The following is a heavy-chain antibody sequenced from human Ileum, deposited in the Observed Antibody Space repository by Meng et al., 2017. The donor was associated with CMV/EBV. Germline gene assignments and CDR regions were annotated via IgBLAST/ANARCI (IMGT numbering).Heavy chain of an antibody. CDR1: GFTFNKFT. CDR2: IDGSGGST. Sequence: GESLKISCAASGFTFNKFTMTWVRQAPGKGLEWVSGIDGSGGSTYHADSVKGRFTISRDNSKNTLYLQMNSLRADDTAVYYCAKEIVAFGELFYFDYWGQGTLVTVSS. D-gene: IGHD3-10*01. V-gene: IGHV3-23*01. CDR3: AKEIVAFGELFYFDY. J-gene: IGHJ4*02.